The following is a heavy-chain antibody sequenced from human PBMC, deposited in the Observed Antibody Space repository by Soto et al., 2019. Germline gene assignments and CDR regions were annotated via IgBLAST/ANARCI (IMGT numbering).Heavy chain of an antibody. CDR2: IYYSGST. CDR3: ATSSSGWYYFDY. Sequence: SETLSLTCTVSGGSISSYYWSWIRQPPGKGLEWIGYIYYSGSTNYNPSLKSRVTISVDTSKNQFSLKLSSVTAADTAVYYCATSSSGWYYFDYCGQRTLVTVSS. J-gene: IGHJ4*02. V-gene: IGHV4-59*01. CDR1: GGSISSYY. D-gene: IGHD6-19*01.